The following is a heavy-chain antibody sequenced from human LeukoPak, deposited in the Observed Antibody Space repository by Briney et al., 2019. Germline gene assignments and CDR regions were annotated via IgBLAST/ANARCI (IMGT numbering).Heavy chain of an antibody. V-gene: IGHV1-18*01. J-gene: IGHJ4*02. D-gene: IGHD3-22*01. CDR2: ISAHNGNT. Sequence: ASVKVSCKASGYTFTSYGISWVRQAPGQGLEWMGWISAHNGNTNYAQKLQGRVTMTTDTSTSTAYMELRSLRSDDTAVYYCARDPREVYYYDSSGYYYPGDYWGQGTLVTVSS. CDR1: GYTFTSYG. CDR3: ARDPREVYYYDSSGYYYPGDY.